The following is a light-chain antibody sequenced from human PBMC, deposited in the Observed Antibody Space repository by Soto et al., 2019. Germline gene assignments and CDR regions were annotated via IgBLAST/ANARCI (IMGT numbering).Light chain of an antibody. CDR2: GAS. CDR3: LLYGVSPPYP. V-gene: IGKV3-20*01. Sequence: EIVLTQSPGTQSLSPGERATLSCRASQSVSGSYLAWYQQKPGQAPRLLVYGASNRATGIPERFRGSGPGTDFALTISRLEPEDFAVYYCLLYGVSPPYPFGQG. CDR1: QSVSGSY. J-gene: IGKJ2*01.